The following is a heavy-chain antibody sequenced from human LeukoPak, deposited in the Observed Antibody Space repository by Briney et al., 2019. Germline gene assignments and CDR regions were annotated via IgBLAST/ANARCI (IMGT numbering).Heavy chain of an antibody. J-gene: IGHJ4*02. CDR1: VSTFTVSY. D-gene: IGHD3-9*01. CDR3: ARGGDIYYDIVARYYGVHRCLDY. Sequence: ASVKVSCKASVSTFTVSYKNGIRLAPGQGLEWMGWINPNSGGTNYAQKFQGRVTMTRDTSISTAYMELSRLRSDDTAVCYCARGGDIYYDIVARYYGVHRCLDYWGQGTLVTVSS. CDR2: INPNSGGT. V-gene: IGHV1-2*02.